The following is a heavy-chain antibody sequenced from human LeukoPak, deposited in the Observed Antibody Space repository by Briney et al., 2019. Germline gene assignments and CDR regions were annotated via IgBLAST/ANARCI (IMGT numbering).Heavy chain of an antibody. CDR3: ARDFLGSWYFDY. D-gene: IGHD2-15*01. J-gene: IGHJ4*02. CDR2: ISYDGSNK. CDR1: GFTFSSYA. Sequence: PGGSLRLSCAASGFTFSSYAMHWVRQAPGKGLEWVAVISYDGSNKYYADSVKGRFTISRDNSKNTLYLQMNSLRAEDTAVYYCARDFLGSWYFDYWGQGTLVTVSS. V-gene: IGHV3-30-3*01.